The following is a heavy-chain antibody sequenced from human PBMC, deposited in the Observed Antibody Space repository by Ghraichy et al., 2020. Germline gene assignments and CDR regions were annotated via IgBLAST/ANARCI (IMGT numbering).Heavy chain of an antibody. CDR3: AKGADYGDYDLIGFDP. V-gene: IGHV3-23*01. J-gene: IGHJ5*02. D-gene: IGHD4-17*01. Sequence: GGSLRLSCAASGFTFSSYAMSWVRQAPGKGLEWVSAISGSGGSTYYADSVKGRFTISRDNSKNTLYLQMNSLRAEDTAVYYCAKGADYGDYDLIGFDPWGQGTLVTVSS. CDR1: GFTFSSYA. CDR2: ISGSGGST.